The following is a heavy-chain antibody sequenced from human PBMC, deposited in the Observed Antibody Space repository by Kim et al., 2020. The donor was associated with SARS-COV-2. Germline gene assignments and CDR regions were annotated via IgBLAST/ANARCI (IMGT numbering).Heavy chain of an antibody. CDR3: GGYYKGQGGRGY. Sequence: SETLSLTCTVSGVSMTYYHWSWIRQPPGNGLAWTGYINYDGSPKYAPSLTSRLTISVDTPKSQFSLKLTSVTAADTRVYFCGGYYKGQGGRGYWGQGILVTVSS. J-gene: IGHJ4*02. CDR1: GVSMTYYH. D-gene: IGHD3-10*01. CDR2: INYDGSP. V-gene: IGHV4-59*01.